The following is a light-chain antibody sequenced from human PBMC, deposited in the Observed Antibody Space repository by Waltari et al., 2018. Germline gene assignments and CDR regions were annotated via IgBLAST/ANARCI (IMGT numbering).Light chain of an antibody. CDR3: QQTYNSYT. J-gene: IGKJ2*01. CDR1: KNIGSY. V-gene: IGKV1-39*01. Sequence: DIEMTQSPSSLSASVGARVTITCRASKNIGSYLNWFQQKPGKAPELLIYRSSSFQNGVPSRFTGRGSGTDFRLTINNLQPEDSAIYFCQQTYNSYTFGQGTKVEIK. CDR2: RSS.